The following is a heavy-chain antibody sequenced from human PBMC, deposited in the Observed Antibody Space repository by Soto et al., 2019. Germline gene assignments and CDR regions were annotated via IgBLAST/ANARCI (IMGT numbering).Heavy chain of an antibody. D-gene: IGHD3-16*01. V-gene: IGHV3-53*01. J-gene: IGHJ6*02. CDR1: GFTVSSNY. Sequence: PGGSLRLSCAASGFTVSSNYMSWVRQAPGKGLEWVSVIYSGGSTYYADSVKGRFTISRDNSKNTLYLQMNSLRGEDTAVYYCARVGVAGVPGLDGMDVWGQGTTVTVSS. CDR3: ARVGVAGVPGLDGMDV. CDR2: IYSGGST.